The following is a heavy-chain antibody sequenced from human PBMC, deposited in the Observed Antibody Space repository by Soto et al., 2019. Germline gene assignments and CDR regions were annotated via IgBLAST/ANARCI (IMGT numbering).Heavy chain of an antibody. CDR2: IIPISGTA. CDR1: GGTFSSYA. D-gene: IGHD2-2*01. V-gene: IGHV1-69*01. Sequence: QVQLVQSGAEVKKPGSSMKVSCKASGGTFSSYAISWVRQAPGQGPEWMGGIIPISGTANYAQKFQGRVTITADESTSTAYMELSSLRSEDTAVYYCARSQGSSTSLEIYYYYYYGMDVWGQGTTVTVSS. CDR3: ARSQGSSTSLEIYYYYYYGMDV. J-gene: IGHJ6*02.